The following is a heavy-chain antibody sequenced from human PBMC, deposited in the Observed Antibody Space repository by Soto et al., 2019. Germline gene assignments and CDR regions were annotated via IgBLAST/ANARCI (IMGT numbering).Heavy chain of an antibody. CDR1: GLTFSDYY. D-gene: IGHD5-12*01. J-gene: IGHJ4*02. CDR3: ARNREDGYKSDY. V-gene: IGHV3-11*06. CDR2: ISSSSLYI. Sequence: PGGSLRLSCAASGLTFSDYYMSWIRQAPGKGLEWISYISSSSLYIDYADSVKGRFTISRDNAKNSLYLQMNSLRVEDTAVYYCARNREDGYKSDYWGQGTLVTVYS.